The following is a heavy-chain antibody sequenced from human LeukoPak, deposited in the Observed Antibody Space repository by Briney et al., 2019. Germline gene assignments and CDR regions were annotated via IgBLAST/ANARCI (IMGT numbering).Heavy chain of an antibody. J-gene: IGHJ4*02. Sequence: GASVKVSCKASGYTFTGYYMHWVRQAPGQGLEWMGWINPNSGGTNYAQKFQGRVTMTRDTSISTAYMELGRLRSDDTAVYYCARVPVGSSWYYFDYWGQGTLVTVSS. CDR3: ARVPVGSSWYYFDY. CDR2: INPNSGGT. D-gene: IGHD6-13*01. V-gene: IGHV1-2*02. CDR1: GYTFTGYY.